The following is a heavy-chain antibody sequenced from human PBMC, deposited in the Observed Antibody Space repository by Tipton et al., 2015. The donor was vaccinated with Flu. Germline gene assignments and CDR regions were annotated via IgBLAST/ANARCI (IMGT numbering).Heavy chain of an antibody. CDR1: GYSINSGYC. CDR2: ICHSGST. Sequence: TLSLTCVVSGYSINSGYCWGWVRQPPGKGLEWIGTICHSGSTYYNPSLKSRVTIPVDTSWNQFSLKLSSVTAADTAVYYCARHTGDSVRGIVDYWGQGTLVTVSS. D-gene: IGHD3-10*02. CDR3: ARHTGDSVRGIVDY. J-gene: IGHJ4*02. V-gene: IGHV4-38-2*01.